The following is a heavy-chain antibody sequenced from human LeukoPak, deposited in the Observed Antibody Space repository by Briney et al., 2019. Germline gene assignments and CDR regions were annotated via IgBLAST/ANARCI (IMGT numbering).Heavy chain of an antibody. V-gene: IGHV3-21*01. CDR1: GFTFSSYS. CDR2: ISSSSSYI. J-gene: IGHJ4*02. D-gene: IGHD6-19*01. CDR3: ARDQGSGWYYFDY. Sequence: PGGSLRLSCAASGFTFSSYSMNWVRQAPGKGLEWASSISSSSSYIYYADSVKGRFTISRDNAKNSLYLQMNSLRAEDTAVYYCARDQGSGWYYFDYWGQGTLVTVSS.